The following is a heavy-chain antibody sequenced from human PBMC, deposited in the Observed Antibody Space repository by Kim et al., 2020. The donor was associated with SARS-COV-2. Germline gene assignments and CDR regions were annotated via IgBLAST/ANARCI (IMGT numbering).Heavy chain of an antibody. CDR3: AREYRDITIFGVVIRDGMDV. CDR1: GGSISSGGYY. V-gene: IGHV4-31*03. CDR2: IYYSGST. J-gene: IGHJ6*02. D-gene: IGHD3-3*01. Sequence: SETLSLTCTVSGGSISSGGYYWSWIRQHPGKGLEWIGYIYYSGSTYYNPSLKSRVTISVDTSKNQFSLKLSSVTAADTAVYYCAREYRDITIFGVVIRDGMDVWGQRTTVTVSS.